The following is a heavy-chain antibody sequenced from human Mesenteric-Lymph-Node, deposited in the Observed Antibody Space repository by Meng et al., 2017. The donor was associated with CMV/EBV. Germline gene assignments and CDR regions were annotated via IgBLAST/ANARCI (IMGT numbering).Heavy chain of an antibody. CDR2: IFYTGST. D-gene: IGHD4-11*01. CDR3: ARVDIMTTFLLDL. CDR1: GGSISSSSFH. Sequence: GSLRLSCTVSGGSISSSSFHWGWIRQSPGKGLEWIGSIFYTGSTSYNPSLQSRLTISLDTSNNQFSLKLTSVTAADTAVYYCARVDIMTTFLLDLWGQGTLVTVSS. V-gene: IGHV4-39*07. J-gene: IGHJ5*02.